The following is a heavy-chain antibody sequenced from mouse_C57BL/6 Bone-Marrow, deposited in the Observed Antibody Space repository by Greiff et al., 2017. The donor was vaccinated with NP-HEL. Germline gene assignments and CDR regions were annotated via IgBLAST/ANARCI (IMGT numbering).Heavy chain of an antibody. CDR2: IDPSDSYT. V-gene: IGHV1-69*01. Sequence: VQLQQPGAELVMPGASVKLSCKASGYTFTSYWMHWVKQRPGQGLEWIGEIDPSDSYTNYNQKFKGKSTLTVDKSSSTAYMQLSSLTSEDSAVYYCARGSGYDYGFDYWGQGTTLTVSS. D-gene: IGHD2-4*01. CDR3: ARGSGYDYGFDY. J-gene: IGHJ2*01. CDR1: GYTFTSYW.